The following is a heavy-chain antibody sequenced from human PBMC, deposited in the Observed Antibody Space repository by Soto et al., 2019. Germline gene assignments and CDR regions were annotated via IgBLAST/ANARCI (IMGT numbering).Heavy chain of an antibody. CDR3: ASGLGDYIWGSYRHYFDY. CDR1: GGSISSSSYY. CDR2: IYYSGST. J-gene: IGHJ4*02. Sequence: QLQLQESGPGLVKPSETLSLTCTVSGGSISSSSYYWGWIRQPPGKGLEWIGSIYYSGSTYYNPSLNSRVTISVDTSKNQFSLKLSSVTAADTAVYYCASGLGDYIWGSYRHYFDYWGQGTLVTVSS. V-gene: IGHV4-39*01. D-gene: IGHD3-16*02.